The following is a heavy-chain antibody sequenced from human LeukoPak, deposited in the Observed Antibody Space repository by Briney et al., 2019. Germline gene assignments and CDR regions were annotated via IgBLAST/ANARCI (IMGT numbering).Heavy chain of an antibody. J-gene: IGHJ6*03. CDR3: AKDTRGYYMDV. CDR2: ISSSGSTI. CDR1: GFTFSSYE. D-gene: IGHD2-2*01. Sequence: GGSLRLSCAASGFTFSSYEMNWVRRAPGKGLEWVSYISSSGSTIYYADSVKGRFTISRDNSKNTLHLQMNSLRAEDTAVYYCAKDTRGYYMDVWGKGTTVTISS. V-gene: IGHV3-48*03.